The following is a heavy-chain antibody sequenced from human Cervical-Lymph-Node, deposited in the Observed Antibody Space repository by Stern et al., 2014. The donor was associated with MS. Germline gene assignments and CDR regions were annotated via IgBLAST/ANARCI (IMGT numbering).Heavy chain of an antibody. J-gene: IGHJ6*02. CDR3: ARVWATFSVHYYYGMDV. V-gene: IGHV3-30*01. CDR2: ISYDGSDK. CDR1: GFTLSSYD. D-gene: IGHD2/OR15-2a*01. Sequence: VQLVESEGGVVQPGRSLRLSCAASGFTLSSYDLHWVRQAPGKGLEWVASISYDGSDKYYANSVKGRFTISRDNSKNTLDLQMNSLRPEDTALYYCARVWATFSVHYYYGMDVWGQGTTVTVSS.